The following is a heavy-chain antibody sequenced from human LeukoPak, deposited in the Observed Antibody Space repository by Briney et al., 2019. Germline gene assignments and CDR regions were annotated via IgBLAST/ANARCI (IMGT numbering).Heavy chain of an antibody. V-gene: IGHV3-23*01. Sequence: GGSLRLSCAASGFTFSSYAMSWVRQAPGKGLEWVSAISGSGGSTYYADSVKGRFTISRDNARNSMYLQMNSLRDEDTAVYYCARCGGGNPRWFDPWGQGTLVTVSS. D-gene: IGHD4-23*01. J-gene: IGHJ5*02. CDR3: ARCGGGNPRWFDP. CDR2: ISGSGGST. CDR1: GFTFSSYA.